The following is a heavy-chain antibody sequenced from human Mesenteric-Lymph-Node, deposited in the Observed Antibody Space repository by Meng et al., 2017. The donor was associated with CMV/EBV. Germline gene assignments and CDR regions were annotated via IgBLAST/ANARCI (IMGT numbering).Heavy chain of an antibody. J-gene: IGHJ3*02. D-gene: IGHD2-2*02. Sequence: SETLSLTCAVYGGSFSGYYWSWIRQPPGKGLEWIGEINHSGSTNYNPSLKSRVTISVDTSKNQFSLKLSSVTAADTAVYYCARRTLRYCSSTSCYIVMRGAFDIWGQGTMVTVSS. CDR1: GGSFSGYY. CDR3: ARRTLRYCSSTSCYIVMRGAFDI. CDR2: INHSGST. V-gene: IGHV4-34*01.